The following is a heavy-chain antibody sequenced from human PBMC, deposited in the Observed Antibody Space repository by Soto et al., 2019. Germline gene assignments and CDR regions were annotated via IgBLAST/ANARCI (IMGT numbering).Heavy chain of an antibody. J-gene: IGHJ4*02. Sequence: GGSLRLSCAASGFAFGSYGMHWVRQAPGKGLEWVSLITWDGGSTYYADSVKGRFTISRDNSKNSLYLQMNSLRTEDTALYYCAKDINSSGWYSLDYWGQGTLVTVSS. D-gene: IGHD6-19*01. V-gene: IGHV3-43*02. CDR3: AKDINSSGWYSLDY. CDR1: GFAFGSYG. CDR2: ITWDGGST.